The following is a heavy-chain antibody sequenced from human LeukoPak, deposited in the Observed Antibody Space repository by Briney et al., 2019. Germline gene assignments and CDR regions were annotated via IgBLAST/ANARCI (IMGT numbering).Heavy chain of an antibody. Sequence: SETLSLTCTVSGGSISSYYWSWVRQPAGKGLEWIGRIWADGAPTYRPSLKSRVTISVDTSKNQFSLRLSSVTAADTAVYYCARGRDSRGYQFMGFDSWGQGALVTVSS. CDR1: GGSISSYY. CDR3: ARGRDSRGYQFMGFDS. J-gene: IGHJ4*02. CDR2: IWADGAP. V-gene: IGHV4-4*07. D-gene: IGHD3-22*01.